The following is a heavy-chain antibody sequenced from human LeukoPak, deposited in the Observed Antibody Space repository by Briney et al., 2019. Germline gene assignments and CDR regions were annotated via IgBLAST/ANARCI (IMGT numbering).Heavy chain of an antibody. CDR2: IRHDGHT. Sequence: SETLSLTCTVSGFFSTAYYWVWIRQPPGKGLEWIASIRHDGHTYYNPSLRSQVTISVDTSKNQFSLKLSSVTAADTAVYYCARDRAALIGFHYWGQGTPVTVSS. CDR3: ARDRAALIGFHY. J-gene: IGHJ4*02. V-gene: IGHV4-38-2*02. D-gene: IGHD2-15*01. CDR1: GFFSTAYY.